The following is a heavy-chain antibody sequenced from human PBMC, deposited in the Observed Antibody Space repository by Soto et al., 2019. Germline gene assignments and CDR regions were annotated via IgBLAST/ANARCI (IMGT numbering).Heavy chain of an antibody. CDR2: ISWNSGSI. J-gene: IGHJ3*02. V-gene: IGHV3-9*01. CDR3: AKDSLGYCSGGSCYWFQYAFDI. CDR1: GFTFDDYA. Sequence: GGSLRLSCAASGFTFDDYAMHWVRQAPGKGLEWVSGISWNSGSIGYADSVKGRFTISRDNAKNSLYLQMNSLRAEDTALYYCAKDSLGYCSGGSCYWFQYAFDIWGQGTMVTVSS. D-gene: IGHD2-15*01.